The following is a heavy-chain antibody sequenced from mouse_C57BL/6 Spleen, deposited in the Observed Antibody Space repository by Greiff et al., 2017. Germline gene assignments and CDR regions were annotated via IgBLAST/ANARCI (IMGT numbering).Heavy chain of an antibody. CDR1: GFSLTSYG. D-gene: IGHD2-4*01. CDR3: AKSHYDYDVYYFDD. V-gene: IGHV2-4*01. CDR2: IWSGGST. J-gene: IGHJ2*01. Sequence: VQLQESGPGLVQPSQSLSITCPVSGFSLTSYGVHWVRQPPGKGLEWLGVIWSGGSTDYNAAFISRLSISKDNSKSQVFFKMNSLQADDTAIYYCAKSHYDYDVYYFDDWGQGTTLTVSS.